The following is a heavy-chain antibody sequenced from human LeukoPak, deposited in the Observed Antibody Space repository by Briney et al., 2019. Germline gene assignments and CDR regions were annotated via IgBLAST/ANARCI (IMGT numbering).Heavy chain of an antibody. CDR3: ARELGGNSLAFDI. D-gene: IGHD4-23*01. CDR1: GGSISSYY. CDR2: IYYSGST. V-gene: IGHV4-59*01. J-gene: IGHJ3*02. Sequence: PSETLSLTCTVSGGSISSYYWSWIRQPPGKGLEWIGYIYYSGSTNYNPSLKSRVTISVDTSKNQFSLKLSSVTAADTAVYYCARELGGNSLAFDIWGQGTMVTVSS.